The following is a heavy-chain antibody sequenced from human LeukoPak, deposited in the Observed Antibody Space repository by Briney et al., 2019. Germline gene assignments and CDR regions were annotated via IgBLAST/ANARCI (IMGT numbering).Heavy chain of an antibody. CDR1: GGSISSYY. D-gene: IGHD6-25*01. CDR3: ARAAAFDY. Sequence: SETLSLTCTVSGGSISSYYWSWIRQPPGKGLEWIGYIYYSGSTNYNPSLKSRVTISVDTSKNQLSLKPSSVTAADTAVYYCARAAAFDYWGQGTLVTVSS. V-gene: IGHV4-59*01. J-gene: IGHJ4*02. CDR2: IYYSGST.